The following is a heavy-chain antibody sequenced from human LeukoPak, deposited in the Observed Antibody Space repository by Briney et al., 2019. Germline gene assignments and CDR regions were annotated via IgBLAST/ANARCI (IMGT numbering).Heavy chain of an antibody. D-gene: IGHD3-22*01. CDR1: GFTFSSYD. J-gene: IGHJ4*02. Sequence: GGSVRLSCAASGFTFSSYDMRWVRQAPGKGLEWVSGISGSGGSTYYADSVKGRFTISRDNSKNTLYLQMNSLRAEDTAVYYCAKLGDSSGHLAWLDYWGQGTLVTVSS. CDR3: AKLGDSSGHLAWLDY. CDR2: ISGSGGST. V-gene: IGHV3-23*01.